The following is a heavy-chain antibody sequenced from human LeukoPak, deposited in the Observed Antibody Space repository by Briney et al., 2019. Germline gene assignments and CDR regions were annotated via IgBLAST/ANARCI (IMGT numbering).Heavy chain of an antibody. CDR3: ARVDDISLFDY. D-gene: IGHD3-9*01. J-gene: IGHJ4*02. CDR2: IIPILGIA. V-gene: IGHV1-69*10. CDR1: GGTFSSYT. Sequence: SVKVSCKASGGTFSSYTISWVRQAPGQGIEWMGRIIPILGIANYAQKFQGRVTITADKSTSTAYMELSSLRSEDTAVYYCARVDDISLFDYWGQGTLVTVSS.